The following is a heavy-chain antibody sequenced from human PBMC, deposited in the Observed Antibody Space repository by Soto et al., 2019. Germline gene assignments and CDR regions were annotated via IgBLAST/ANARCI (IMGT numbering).Heavy chain of an antibody. CDR3: ARNHSTVDIAGMGD. CDR1: GFAFRTNG. D-gene: IGHD5-12*01. Sequence: QVQLVESGAGVVQPGTSLRLSCGASGFAFRTNGMHWVRQAPGKGLEWVALIRNDGNTKSYAESVKGRFTISRDNSKNTLYLQMDSLRAGDTAVYYCARNHSTVDIAGMGDWGQGTLVTVSS. CDR2: IRNDGNTK. V-gene: IGHV3-33*01. J-gene: IGHJ4*02.